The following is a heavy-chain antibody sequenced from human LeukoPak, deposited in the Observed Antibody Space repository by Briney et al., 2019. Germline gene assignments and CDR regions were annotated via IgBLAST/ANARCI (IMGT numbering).Heavy chain of an antibody. J-gene: IGHJ4*02. CDR3: ARDRYSGSYPLDY. CDR1: GFTVSSNY. CDR2: IYSGGST. Sequence: GGSLRLSCAASGFTVSSNYMSWVRQAPGKGLEWVSVIYSGGSTYYADSVKGRFTISRDNSKNTLYLQMNSLRAEDTPVYYCARDRYSGSYPLDYWGQGTLVTVSS. D-gene: IGHD1-26*01. V-gene: IGHV3-66*01.